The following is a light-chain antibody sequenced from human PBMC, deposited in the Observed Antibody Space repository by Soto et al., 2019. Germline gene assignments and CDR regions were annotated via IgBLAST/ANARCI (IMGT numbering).Light chain of an antibody. CDR1: SSDVGAYNY. Sequence: QSALTQPASVSGSPGQSITISCTGTSSDVGAYNYVSWYQQHPGKAPKLMIYDVNNRPSGVSNRFSGSKSGNTASLTISGLQAEDEADYYCSSYTSISTYVFGAGTKLTVL. J-gene: IGLJ1*01. V-gene: IGLV2-14*01. CDR2: DVN. CDR3: SSYTSISTYV.